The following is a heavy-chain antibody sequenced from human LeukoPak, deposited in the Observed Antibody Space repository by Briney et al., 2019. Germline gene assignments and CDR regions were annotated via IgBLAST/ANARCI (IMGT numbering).Heavy chain of an antibody. Sequence: PGGSLRLSCAASGFTFSSYAMHWVRQAPGKGLEWVAVISYDGSNKYYADSVKGRFTISRDNARNSLYLQMNSLRVEDTAVYYCARETIWGYYDSSGYSAPKDFWGQGTLVTVSS. D-gene: IGHD3-22*01. J-gene: IGHJ4*02. CDR3: ARETIWGYYDSSGYSAPKDF. CDR1: GFTFSSYA. V-gene: IGHV3-30*04. CDR2: ISYDGSNK.